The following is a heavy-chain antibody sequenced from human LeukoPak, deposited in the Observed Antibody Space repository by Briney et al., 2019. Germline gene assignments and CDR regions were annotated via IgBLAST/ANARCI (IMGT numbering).Heavy chain of an antibody. CDR2: ISYSGST. CDR1: GGSISSYY. V-gene: IGHV4-59*08. Sequence: SETLSLTCTVSGGSISSYYWSWIRQPPGKGLEWIGYISYSGSTNYNPSLKSRLTISVATSRNQFSLKLSSVTAADTAVYYCAGHQGSSWHLNYWGQGTLVTVSS. D-gene: IGHD6-13*01. J-gene: IGHJ4*02. CDR3: AGHQGSSWHLNY.